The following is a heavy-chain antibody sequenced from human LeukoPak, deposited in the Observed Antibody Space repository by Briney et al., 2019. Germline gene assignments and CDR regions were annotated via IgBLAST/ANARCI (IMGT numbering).Heavy chain of an antibody. CDR2: ISGSGGST. CDR3: ARGVPLWFGEFNNWFDP. V-gene: IGHV3-23*01. CDR1: GFTFSSYA. J-gene: IGHJ5*02. Sequence: GGSLRLSCAASGFTFSSYAMSWVRQAPGKGLEWVSAISGSGGSTYYADSVKGRFTISRDNSKNTLYLQMNSLRAEDTAVYYCARGVPLWFGEFNNWFDPWGQGTLVTVSS. D-gene: IGHD3-10*01.